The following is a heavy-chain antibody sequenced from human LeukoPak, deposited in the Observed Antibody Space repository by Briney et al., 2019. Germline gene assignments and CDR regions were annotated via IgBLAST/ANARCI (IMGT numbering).Heavy chain of an antibody. CDR1: GGSISSYY. CDR2: IYYSGST. Sequence: SETLSLTCTVPGGSISSYYWSWIPQPPGKGLEWIGYIYYSGSTNYNPPLKSRVTISVDTSKNQFSLKLSSVTAADTAVYYCAREVGHMAARHFWFDPWGQGTLVTVSS. CDR3: AREVGHMAARHFWFDP. V-gene: IGHV4-59*01. J-gene: IGHJ5*02. D-gene: IGHD6-6*01.